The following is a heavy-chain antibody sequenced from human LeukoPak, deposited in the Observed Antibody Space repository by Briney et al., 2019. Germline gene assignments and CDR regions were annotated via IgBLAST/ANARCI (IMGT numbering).Heavy chain of an antibody. J-gene: IGHJ4*02. CDR1: GGSISSGGYY. CDR2: IYHSGST. CDR3: ARDLGGLTDY. D-gene: IGHD3-16*01. V-gene: IGHV4-30-2*01. Sequence: SQTLSLTCTVSGGSISSGGYYWSWIRQPPGKGLEWIGYIYHSGSTYYNPSLKSRVTISVDRSKNQFSLKLSSVTAADTAVYYCARDLGGLTDYWGQGTLVTVSS.